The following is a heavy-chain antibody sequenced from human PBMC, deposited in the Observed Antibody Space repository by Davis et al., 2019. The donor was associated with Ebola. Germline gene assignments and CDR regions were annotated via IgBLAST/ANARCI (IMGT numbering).Heavy chain of an antibody. Sequence: KVSCKASGYTFTSYGISWVRQMPGKGLEWMGRIDPSDSYTNYSPSFQGHVTISADKSISTAYLQWSSLKASDTAMYYCATQPYYYYGMDVWGQGTTVTVSS. CDR3: ATQPYYYYGMDV. CDR2: IDPSDSYT. J-gene: IGHJ6*02. V-gene: IGHV5-10-1*01. CDR1: GYTFTSYG. D-gene: IGHD2-2*01.